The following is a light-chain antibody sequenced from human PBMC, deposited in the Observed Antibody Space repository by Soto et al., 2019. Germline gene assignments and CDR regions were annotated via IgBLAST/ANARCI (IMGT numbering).Light chain of an antibody. J-gene: IGKJ4*01. V-gene: IGKV3-15*01. CDR3: QQYNDSPLT. CDR2: GAF. Sequence: EIVMTQSPATLSMFPGERATLSCRASQSVSSDLGWYQQKPGQAPRLLIHGAFIRAAGVPARFSGSGSGTEFTLTISSLQSEDSAVYYCQQYNDSPLTVGGGTKVDIK. CDR1: QSVSSD.